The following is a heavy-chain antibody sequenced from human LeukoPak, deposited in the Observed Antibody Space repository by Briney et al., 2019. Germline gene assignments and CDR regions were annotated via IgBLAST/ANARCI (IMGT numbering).Heavy chain of an antibody. CDR3: AKGGYRDGYIDC. V-gene: IGHV3-43*02. Sequence: GGSLRLSCAASGFSLSNAWMSWVRQAPGEGLEWVSLISGDGDTIYYADSVKGRFTLSRDNSKNSLYLQMNSLRTEDTAFYYCAKGGYRDGYIDCWGQGTLVTVSS. J-gene: IGHJ4*02. CDR1: GFSLSNAW. CDR2: ISGDGDTI. D-gene: IGHD5-18*01.